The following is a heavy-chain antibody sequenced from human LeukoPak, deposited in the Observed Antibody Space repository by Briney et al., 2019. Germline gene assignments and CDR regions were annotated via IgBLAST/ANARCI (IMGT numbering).Heavy chain of an antibody. V-gene: IGHV3-48*03. CDR2: ISSSGSTI. D-gene: IGHD2-21*01. CDR1: GFTFSSHE. J-gene: IGHJ4*02. CDR3: ARCLRAYSLDY. Sequence: GGSLRLSCAASGFTFSSHEMNWVRQAPGKGLEWVSYISSSGSTIYYADSVKGRFTISRDNAKNSLYLQMNSLRAEDTAVYYCARCLRAYSLDYWGQGTLVTVSS.